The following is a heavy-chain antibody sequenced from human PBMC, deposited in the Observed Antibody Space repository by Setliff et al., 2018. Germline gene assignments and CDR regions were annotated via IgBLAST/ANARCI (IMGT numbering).Heavy chain of an antibody. Sequence: PSETLSLTCAVSDYSITNNYYWGWIRQAPGKGLEWLASINPHGSEKYYADSVKGRFTISRDNAKNSLHLQMTSLSAEDTAVYYCAKPQVELRWGFESWGQGTPVTVSS. CDR1: DYSITNNYY. J-gene: IGHJ4*02. CDR2: INPHGSEK. D-gene: IGHD1-7*01. CDR3: AKPQVELRWGFES. V-gene: IGHV3-7*01.